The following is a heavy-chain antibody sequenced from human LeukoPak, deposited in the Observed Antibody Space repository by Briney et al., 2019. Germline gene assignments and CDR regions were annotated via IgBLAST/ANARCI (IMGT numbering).Heavy chain of an antibody. J-gene: IGHJ4*02. Sequence: PSETLSLTCTVSGGSISSGSYYWSWIRQPAGKGLEWIGRIYTSGSTNYNPSLKSRVTISVDTSKNQFSLKLSSVTAADTAVYYCAAQVGATRYRGQGTLVTVSS. D-gene: IGHD1-26*01. V-gene: IGHV4-61*02. CDR3: AAQVGATRY. CDR1: GGSISSGSYY. CDR2: IYTSGST.